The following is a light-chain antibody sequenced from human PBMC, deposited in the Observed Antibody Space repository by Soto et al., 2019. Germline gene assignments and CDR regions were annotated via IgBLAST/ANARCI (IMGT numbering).Light chain of an antibody. CDR3: QTWGTGVV. CDR2: LISDGSH. Sequence: QSVLTQSPSASASLGASVKLTCTLSSGHSSYAIAWHQQQPEKGPRYLMKLISDGSHSKGDGIPDRFSGSSSGAERYLTDSSLQSEDEADYCCQTWGTGVVFGGGTKLTVL. CDR1: SGHSSYA. V-gene: IGLV4-69*01. J-gene: IGLJ2*01.